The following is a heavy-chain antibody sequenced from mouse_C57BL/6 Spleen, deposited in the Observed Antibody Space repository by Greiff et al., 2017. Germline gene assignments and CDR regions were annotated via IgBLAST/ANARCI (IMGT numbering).Heavy chain of an antibody. D-gene: IGHD1-1*01. CDR3: TTDYYGSSYYYDY. Sequence: VQLKASGAELVRPGASVKLSCTASGFNIKASYLPWVQQRPDPGLEWIGRIDPEDGDTEYAPKFPGQATMTADTSSNTAYLQLSRLTSEDTAVYYCTTDYYGSSYYYDYWGQGTTLTVSS. V-gene: IGHV14-1*01. CDR1: GFNIKASY. J-gene: IGHJ2*01. CDR2: IDPEDGDT.